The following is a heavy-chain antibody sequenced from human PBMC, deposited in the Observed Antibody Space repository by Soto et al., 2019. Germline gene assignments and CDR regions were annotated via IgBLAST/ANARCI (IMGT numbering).Heavy chain of an antibody. CDR2: MNPNSGNT. V-gene: IGHV1-8*01. J-gene: IGHJ3*02. CDR3: ATASISPPSGITIFGVVPDAFDI. Sequence: ASVKVSCKASGYTFTSYDINWVRQATGQGLEWMGWMNPNSGNTGYAQKFQGRVTMTRNTSISTAYMELSSLRSEDTAVYYCATASISPPSGITIFGVVPDAFDIWGQGTMVTVSS. D-gene: IGHD3-3*01. CDR1: GYTFTSYD.